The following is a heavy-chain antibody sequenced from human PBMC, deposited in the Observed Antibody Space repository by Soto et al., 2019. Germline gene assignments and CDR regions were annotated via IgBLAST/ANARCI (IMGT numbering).Heavy chain of an antibody. Sequence: WGSLRISCAASVFTFKKYGIHWVRQAPGKGLDWVAVIWDDGSQKYYADSLKDRLTISRDNSKRVVYLQLKSLRVEDTATYYCAKDGDRTYCSDGNCAFFDSWGQGAMVTVSS. D-gene: IGHD2-15*01. CDR2: IWDDGSQK. CDR1: VFTFKKYG. V-gene: IGHV3-33*06. J-gene: IGHJ4*02. CDR3: AKDGDRTYCSDGNCAFFDS.